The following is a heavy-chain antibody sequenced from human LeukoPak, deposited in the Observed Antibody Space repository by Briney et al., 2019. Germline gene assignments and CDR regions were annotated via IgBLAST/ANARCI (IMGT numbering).Heavy chain of an antibody. Sequence: SETLSLTCAVSGGSISSSNWWSWVRQPPGKGLEWIGEIYHSGSTNYNPSLKSRVTISVDKSKNQFSLKLSSVTAADTAVYYCARDKGNGYPHYYYGMDVWGQGTTVTVSS. CDR2: IYHSGST. D-gene: IGHD3-3*01. J-gene: IGHJ6*02. CDR1: GGSISSSNW. V-gene: IGHV4-4*02. CDR3: ARDKGNGYPHYYYGMDV.